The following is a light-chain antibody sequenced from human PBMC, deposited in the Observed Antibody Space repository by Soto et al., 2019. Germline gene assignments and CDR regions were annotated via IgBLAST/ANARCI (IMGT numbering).Light chain of an antibody. CDR3: GSWDSSLSAYV. J-gene: IGLJ1*01. Sequence: SVLSQPLSVSAAPGQRVTISCSGSSSNIGGNSVSWYQQLPGTAPKLLIYDDDQRPSGIPDRFSGSKSGTSATLGITGFQTGDEADYYCGSWDSSLSAYVFGTGTKVTVX. V-gene: IGLV1-51*01. CDR1: SSNIGGNS. CDR2: DDD.